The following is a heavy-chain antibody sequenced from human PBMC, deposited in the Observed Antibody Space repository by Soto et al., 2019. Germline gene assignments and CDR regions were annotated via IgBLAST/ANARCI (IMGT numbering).Heavy chain of an antibody. CDR2: IKSKTDGGTT. J-gene: IGHJ6*02. CDR1: GFTFSNAW. V-gene: IGHV3-15*01. Sequence: GGSLRLSCAASGFTFSNAWMSWVRQAPGKGLEWVGRIKSKTDGGTTDYAAPVKGRFTISRDDSKNTLYLQMNSLKTEDTAGYSVTTAVKMPEAYYSYTGMTSGAKGPRSPSP. D-gene: IGHD2-2*01. CDR3: TTAVKMPEAYYSYTGMTS.